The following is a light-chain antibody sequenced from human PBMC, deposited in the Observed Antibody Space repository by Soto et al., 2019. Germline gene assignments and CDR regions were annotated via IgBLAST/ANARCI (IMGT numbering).Light chain of an antibody. CDR2: DAS. V-gene: IGKV3-11*01. Sequence: VLTQSPATLSLSPGERATLSCRASQSVSSYLAWYQQKPGQAPRLLIYDASNRATGIPARFSGSGSGTDFTLTISSLEPEDFVVYYCQQYGSSFPTFGQGTKVDIK. CDR3: QQYGSSFPT. CDR1: QSVSSY. J-gene: IGKJ1*01.